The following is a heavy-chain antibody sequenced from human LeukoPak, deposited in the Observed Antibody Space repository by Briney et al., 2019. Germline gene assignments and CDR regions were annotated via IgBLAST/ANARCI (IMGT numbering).Heavy chain of an antibody. CDR1: GYTFTNYW. CDR3: ARVGHYGSGSYYTTGFDY. Sequence: PGESLKISCKGSGYTFTNYWIIWVRQMPGKGLEWMGRIDPSDSYTNYSPSFQGHVTISADKSISTAYLQWSSLKASETAMYYCARVGHYGSGSYYTTGFDYWGQGTLVTASS. CDR2: IDPSDSYT. J-gene: IGHJ4*02. D-gene: IGHD3-10*01. V-gene: IGHV5-10-1*01.